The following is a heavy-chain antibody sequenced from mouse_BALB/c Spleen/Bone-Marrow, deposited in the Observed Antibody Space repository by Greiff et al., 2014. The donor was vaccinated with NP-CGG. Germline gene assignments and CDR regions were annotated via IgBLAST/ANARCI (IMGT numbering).Heavy chain of an antibody. CDR1: GFTFTDYY. D-gene: IGHD2-12*01. V-gene: IGHV7-3*02. J-gene: IGHJ1*01. Sequence: VQLKESGGGLVQPGGSLRPSCATSGFTFTDYYMSWVRQPPGQALEWLGFIRNKAKGYTTEYSASVKGRFTISRDNSLSIVYLQMNTLRAEDSATYYCARDINYDSYYWYFDVWGAGTTVTVSS. CDR3: ARDINYDSYYWYFDV. CDR2: IRNKAKGYTT.